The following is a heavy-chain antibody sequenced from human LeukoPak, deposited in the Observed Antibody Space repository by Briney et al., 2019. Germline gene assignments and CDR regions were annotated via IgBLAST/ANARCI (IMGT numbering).Heavy chain of an antibody. V-gene: IGHV1-18*01. D-gene: IGHD6-13*01. CDR3: ATAAGIAAAVVTFDY. Sequence: GASVKVSCKASGYTFTSYGNSWVRQAPGQGLEWMGWISAYNGNTNYAQNLQDRVTMTTDTSTSTAYMELRSLRSDDTAVYYCATAAGIAAAVVTFDYWGQGTLVTVSS. CDR2: ISAYNGNT. J-gene: IGHJ4*02. CDR1: GYTFTSYG.